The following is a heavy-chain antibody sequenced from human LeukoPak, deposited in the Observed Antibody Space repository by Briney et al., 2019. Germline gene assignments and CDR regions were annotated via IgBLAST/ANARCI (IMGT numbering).Heavy chain of an antibody. Sequence: PGGSLTLSCVASGFTFTSYPMDWVRQAPGKGLEFVSGISGNGGNTYYADSVKGRFTISRENSKNTLYLQMGSLRAEDTAIYYCARDPYCRIGTCYYDTWGEGGLVTVSS. CDR2: ISGNGGNT. V-gene: IGHV3-64*02. CDR1: GFTFTSYP. CDR3: ARDPYCRIGTCYYDT. J-gene: IGHJ5*02. D-gene: IGHD2-15*01.